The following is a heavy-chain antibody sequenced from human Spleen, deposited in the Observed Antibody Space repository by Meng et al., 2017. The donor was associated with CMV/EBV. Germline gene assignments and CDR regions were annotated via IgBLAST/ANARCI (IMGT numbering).Heavy chain of an antibody. CDR1: GYTFPGYY. D-gene: IGHD2-15*01. J-gene: IGHJ5*02. V-gene: IGHV1-2*02. Sequence: CKASGYTFPGYYMHWVRQAPGQGLEWMGWINPRIGATTYAQKFQGRVTMTRDSSMVTAYMELSRLRSDDTAVYFCVREVAFPYTWFDPWGQGTLVTVSS. CDR3: VREVAFPYTWFDP. CDR2: INPRIGAT.